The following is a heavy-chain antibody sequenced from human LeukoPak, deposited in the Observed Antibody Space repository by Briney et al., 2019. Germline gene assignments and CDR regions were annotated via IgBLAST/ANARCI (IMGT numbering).Heavy chain of an antibody. J-gene: IGHJ3*02. CDR2: ISGSGGST. CDR1: GFTFSSYA. D-gene: IGHD3-22*01. V-gene: IGHV3-23*01. Sequence: GGSLRLSCAASGFTFSSYAMSWVRQAPGKGLEWVSAISGSGGSTYYADSVKGRFTISRDNSKNTLYLQMNSLRAEGTAVYYCAKSLTNYYDSSGYYFGAFDIWGQGTMVTVSS. CDR3: AKSLTNYYDSSGYYFGAFDI.